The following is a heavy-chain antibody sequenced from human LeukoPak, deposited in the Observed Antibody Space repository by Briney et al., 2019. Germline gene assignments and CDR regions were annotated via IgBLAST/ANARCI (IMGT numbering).Heavy chain of an antibody. V-gene: IGHV4-34*01. J-gene: IGHJ4*02. CDR3: ATLYDSSGYYPF. CDR1: GVSITSDY. CDR2: INHSGST. D-gene: IGHD3-22*01. Sequence: SETLSLTCTVSGVSITSDYWSWIRQPPGKGLEWIGEINHSGSTNYNPSLKSRVTISVDTSKNQFSLKLSSVTAADTAVYYCATLYDSSGYYPFWGQGTLVTVSS.